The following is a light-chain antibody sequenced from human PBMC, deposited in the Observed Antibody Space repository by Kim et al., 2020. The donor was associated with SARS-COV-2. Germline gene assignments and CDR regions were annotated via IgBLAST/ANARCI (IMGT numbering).Light chain of an antibody. CDR1: HSDIGGYDY. CDR3: SSYTTSGTWV. Sequence: QSALTQPASVSGSPGQSITISCTGTHSDIGGYDYITWYQQHPGKAPNLIIYDVTKRPSGISDRFSGSKSGNTASLTISGLQTDDESDYYCSSYTTSGTWVFGGGTQLTVL. V-gene: IGLV2-14*03. J-gene: IGLJ3*02. CDR2: DVT.